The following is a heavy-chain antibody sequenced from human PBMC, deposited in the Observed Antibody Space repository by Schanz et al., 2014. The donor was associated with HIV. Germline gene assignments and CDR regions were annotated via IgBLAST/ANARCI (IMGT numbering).Heavy chain of an antibody. V-gene: IGHV3-15*01. D-gene: IGHD5-12*01. CDR2: IKRRIVGGTT. CDR1: GFTFNNAW. J-gene: IGHJ4*02. CDR3: TTVDIVAGFLDH. Sequence: DVQLVESGGGLVKPGGSLRLSCAASGFTFNNAWMTWVRQAPGKGLEWVGRIKRRIVGGTTDYAAPVKGRFAISRDDSKNTLYLQMNSLKSEDTAVYYCTTVDIVAGFLDHWGRGAQVIVSS.